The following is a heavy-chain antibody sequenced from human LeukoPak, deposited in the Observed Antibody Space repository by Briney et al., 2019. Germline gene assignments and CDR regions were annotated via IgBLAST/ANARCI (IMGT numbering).Heavy chain of an antibody. CDR2: VIPILLTP. J-gene: IGHJ4*02. V-gene: IGHV1-69*13. CDR1: GGTFSNHA. Sequence: GASVKVSCKASGGTFSNHAITWLRQAPGQGFEWVGGVIPILLTPRYAQKFQDRVTITVDEATTTVYFDLNGLTSEDTGVYYCATPDYGGGGHHRQFAYWGQGTLITVSS. D-gene: IGHD4/OR15-4a*01. CDR3: ATPDYGGGGHHRQFAY.